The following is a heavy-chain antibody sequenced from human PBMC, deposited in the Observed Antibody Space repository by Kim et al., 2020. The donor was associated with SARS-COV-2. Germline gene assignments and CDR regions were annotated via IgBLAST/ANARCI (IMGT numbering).Heavy chain of an antibody. Sequence: ASVKVSCKASGYTFTTYGFIWVRQAPGQGLEWIGWISSYNRNTEFAQKFQGRVTLTTDSSTNTAYLELRSLRSDDTAVYYCARVYGIVVVSYGVDVWGQGTTVTVSS. J-gene: IGHJ6*02. CDR2: ISSYNRNT. CDR1: GYTFTTYG. D-gene: IGHD2-2*01. CDR3: ARVYGIVVVSYGVDV. V-gene: IGHV1-18*01.